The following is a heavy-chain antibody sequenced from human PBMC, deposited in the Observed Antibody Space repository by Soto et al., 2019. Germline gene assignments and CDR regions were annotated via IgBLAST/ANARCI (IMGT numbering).Heavy chain of an antibody. D-gene: IGHD3-3*01. CDR2: IYSGGST. CDR3: ARQAYHDRGAYYDFWSGYSNPYYYYGMDV. V-gene: IGHV3-53*01. CDR1: GFTVSSNY. Sequence: PGGSLRLSCAASGFTVSSNYMSWVRQAPGKGLEWVSVIYSGGSTYYADSVKGRFTISRDNSKNTLYLQMNSLRAEDTAVYYCARQAYHDRGAYYDFWSGYSNPYYYYGMDVWGQGTTVTVSS. J-gene: IGHJ6*02.